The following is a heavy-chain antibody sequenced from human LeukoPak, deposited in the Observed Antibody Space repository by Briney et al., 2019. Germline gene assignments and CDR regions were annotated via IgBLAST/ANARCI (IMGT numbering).Heavy chain of an antibody. V-gene: IGHV1-69*01. D-gene: IGHD3-22*01. CDR3: ARDWDYYDSSGHDAFDI. CDR1: GGTFSSYA. Sequence: GASVKVSCKASGGTFSSYAISWVRQAPGQGLEWMGGIIPIFGTANYAQKFQGRVTITADESTSTAYMELSSLRSEDTAVHYCARDWDYYDSSGHDAFDIWGQGTMVTVSS. CDR2: IIPIFGTA. J-gene: IGHJ3*02.